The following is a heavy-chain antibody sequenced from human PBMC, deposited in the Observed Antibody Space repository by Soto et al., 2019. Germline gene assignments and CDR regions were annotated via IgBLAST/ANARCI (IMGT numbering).Heavy chain of an antibody. CDR2: VSHDGRNT. CDR1: GFTFSDYA. CDR3: AKRRRPLLVTSDFPS. J-gene: IGHJ4*02. Sequence: VQLVESGGGVVQPGRSLRLSCAASGFTFSDYAMHWVHQAPGKGLEWMAVVSHDGRNTHYADSLKGRFTISRYSSMKTVSMEMTSPRSEDTPVYYCAKRRRPLLVTSDFPSWGQGALVTVSS. D-gene: IGHD6-13*01. V-gene: IGHV3-30*18.